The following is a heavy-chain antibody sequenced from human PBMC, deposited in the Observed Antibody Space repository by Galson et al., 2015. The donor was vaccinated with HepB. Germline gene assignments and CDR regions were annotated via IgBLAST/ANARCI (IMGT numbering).Heavy chain of an antibody. J-gene: IGHJ4*02. Sequence: SLRLSCAASGFTFSSYSMNWVRQAPGKGLEWVSSISSSSSYIYYADSVKGRFTISRDNAKDSLYLQMNSLRAEDTAVYYCAREVRVQERYFDYWGQGTLVTVSS. V-gene: IGHV3-21*01. D-gene: IGHD4/OR15-4a*01. CDR3: AREVRVQERYFDY. CDR1: GFTFSSYS. CDR2: ISSSSSYI.